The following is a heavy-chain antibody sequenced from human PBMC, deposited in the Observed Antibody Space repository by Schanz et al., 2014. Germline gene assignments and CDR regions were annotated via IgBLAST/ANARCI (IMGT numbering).Heavy chain of an antibody. D-gene: IGHD3-10*01. CDR1: GFTFSSYW. J-gene: IGHJ5*02. V-gene: IGHV3-74*02. Sequence: EVQLVESGGGVVRPGGSLRLSCAASGFTFSSYWMHWVRQVPGKGLVWVSRIKSDGSSTSYADSVKGRFTISRDNAKNTLYLQMNSLRAEDTAVYYCARPALWFGDNCFDPWGQGTLXTVSS. CDR3: ARPALWFGDNCFDP. CDR2: IKSDGSST.